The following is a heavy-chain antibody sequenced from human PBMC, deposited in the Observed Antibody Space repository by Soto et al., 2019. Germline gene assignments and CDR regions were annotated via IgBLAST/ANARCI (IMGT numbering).Heavy chain of an antibody. CDR3: AKPGAATSGKWGYFDY. J-gene: IGHJ4*02. D-gene: IGHD1-26*01. V-gene: IGHV3-30*18. CDR2: ASHDGTKK. CDR1: GFSFSTYG. Sequence: QVHLVDCGGGVVQPGRSLRLSCATSGFSFSTYGMHWVRQAPGKGLEWVAIASHDGTKKYNGDSVKGRFTVSRDNSVNTVYLQMNNLRAEDTAVDYCAKPGAATSGKWGYFDYWGQGIVVIVSS.